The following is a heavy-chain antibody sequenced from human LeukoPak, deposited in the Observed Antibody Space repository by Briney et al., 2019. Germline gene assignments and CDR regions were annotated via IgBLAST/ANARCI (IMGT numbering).Heavy chain of an antibody. CDR2: IYYSGST. Sequence: SETLSLTCTVSGGSISSYYWSWIRQPPGKGLERIGYIYYSGSTNYNPSLKSRVTISVDTSKNQFSLKLNSVTAADTAVYYCARSDTYCSGGSCPLNTFDAFDIWGQGTMVTVSS. J-gene: IGHJ3*02. D-gene: IGHD2-15*01. V-gene: IGHV4-59*01. CDR3: ARSDTYCSGGSCPLNTFDAFDI. CDR1: GGSISSYY.